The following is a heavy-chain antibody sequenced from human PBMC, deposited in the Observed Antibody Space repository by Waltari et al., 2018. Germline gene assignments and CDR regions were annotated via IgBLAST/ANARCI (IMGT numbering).Heavy chain of an antibody. CDR1: GYPLPELS. CDR3: ATLAVKSKQQLSPVVLDP. J-gene: IGHJ5*02. Sequence: QVQLVQSGAEVKKPGASVKVSCKVSGYPLPELSMPWVRKATGNGLEWMGGFDPEDGETIYAQKFQGRVTMTEDTSTDTAYMELSSLRSEDTAVYYCATLAVKSKQQLSPVVLDPWGQGTLVTVSS. D-gene: IGHD6-13*01. CDR2: FDPEDGET. V-gene: IGHV1-24*01.